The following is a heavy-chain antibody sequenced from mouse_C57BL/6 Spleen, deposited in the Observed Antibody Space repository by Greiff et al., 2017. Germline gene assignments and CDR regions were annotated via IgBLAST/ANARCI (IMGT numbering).Heavy chain of an antibody. Sequence: QVQLQQPGAELVMPGASVKLSCKASGYTFTSYWMHWVKQRPGQGLEWIGEIDPSDSYTNYNQKFKGKSTLTVDNSSSTAYMQLSSLTSEDSAVYYCARMGYYGSSYDYAMDYWGQGTSVTVSS. CDR1: GYTFTSYW. CDR2: IDPSDSYT. CDR3: ARMGYYGSSYDYAMDY. D-gene: IGHD1-1*01. V-gene: IGHV1-69*01. J-gene: IGHJ4*01.